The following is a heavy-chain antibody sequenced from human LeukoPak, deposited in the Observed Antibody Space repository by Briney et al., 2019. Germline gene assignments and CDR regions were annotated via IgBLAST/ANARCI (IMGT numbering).Heavy chain of an antibody. J-gene: IGHJ5*02. CDR1: GYTFTSYY. Sequence: GASVKVSCKASGYTFTSYYMHWVRQAPGQGLEWMGIINPSGGSTSYAQKFQGRVTMTRDTSTSTVYMELSSPRSEDTAVYYCARDQQPGYSSGHWFDPWGQGTLVTVSS. V-gene: IGHV1-46*01. D-gene: IGHD6-19*01. CDR3: ARDQQPGYSSGHWFDP. CDR2: INPSGGST.